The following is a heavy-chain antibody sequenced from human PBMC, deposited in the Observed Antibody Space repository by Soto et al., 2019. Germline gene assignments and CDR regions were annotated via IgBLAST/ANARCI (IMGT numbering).Heavy chain of an antibody. V-gene: IGHV4-39*01. Sequence: SETLSLTCPVSGGSIGCSNYFWGWIRQSPGTGLEWLGTIYSSGTTYYSPSLKSRITMSLDTSKNQFSLNLGSVTAADTAVYYSKRRRFGVRGVITMDVWGPGTRVSVSS. J-gene: IGHJ6*02. CDR1: GGSIGCSNYF. D-gene: IGHD3-10*01. CDR2: IYSSGTT. CDR3: KRRRFGVRGVITMDV.